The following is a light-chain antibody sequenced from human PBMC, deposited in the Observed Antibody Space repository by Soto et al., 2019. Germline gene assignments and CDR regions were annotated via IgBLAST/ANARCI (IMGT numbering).Light chain of an antibody. CDR1: SSNIGAGYD. CDR2: GDA. Sequence: QSVLTQPPSVSGAPGQRVTMSCTGSSSNIGAGYDVHWYQRLPGTAPKLLIYGDANRPSGVPDRFSGSKSGASASLAITGLHAEDEADYYCQSYDSNLSIWVFGGGTKVTVL. CDR3: QSYDSNLSIWV. V-gene: IGLV1-40*01. J-gene: IGLJ3*02.